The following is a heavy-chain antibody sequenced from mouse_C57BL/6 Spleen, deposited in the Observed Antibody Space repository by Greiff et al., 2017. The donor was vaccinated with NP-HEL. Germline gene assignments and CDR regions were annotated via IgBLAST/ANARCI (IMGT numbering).Heavy chain of an antibody. V-gene: IGHV14-4*01. J-gene: IGHJ2*01. CDR3: TTATVGATDY. D-gene: IGHD1-1*01. Sequence: EVQLQQSGAELVRPGASVKLSCTASGFNIKDDYMHWVKQRPEQGLEWIGWIYPENGDTEYASKFQGKATITADTSSNTAYLQLSSLTAEDTAVYYCTTATVGATDYWGQGTTLTVSS. CDR1: GFNIKDDY. CDR2: IYPENGDT.